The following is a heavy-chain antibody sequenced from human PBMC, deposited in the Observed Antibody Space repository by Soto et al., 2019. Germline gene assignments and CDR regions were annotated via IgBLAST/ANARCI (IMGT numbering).Heavy chain of an antibody. J-gene: IGHJ4*02. CDR1: GFTFSSYG. D-gene: IGHD1-1*01. CDR3: AKGTWKVGYYCDY. V-gene: IGHV3-30*18. CDR2: ISYDGSNK. Sequence: QVQLVESGGGVVQPGRSLRLSCAASGFTFSSYGMHWVRQAPGKGLEWVAVISYDGSNKYYADSVKGRFTISRDNSKNTLYLQMNSLRAEDTAVYYGAKGTWKVGYYCDYWGQGTLVTVAA.